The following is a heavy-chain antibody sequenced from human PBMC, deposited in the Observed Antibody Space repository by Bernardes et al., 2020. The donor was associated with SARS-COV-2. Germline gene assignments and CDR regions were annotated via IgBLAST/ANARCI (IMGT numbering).Heavy chain of an antibody. V-gene: IGHV4-34*01. J-gene: IGHJ4*02. CDR3: ARGWEGDSRVPFFDY. Sequence: SETLSLTCAVYGGSFRGYYWSWIRQPPGKGLEWIGEINHSGSTNYNPSLKSRVTISGDTSKNQFSLKLTSVTAADTAVYYCARGWEGDSRVPFFDYWGQGALVTVSS. CDR1: GGSFRGYY. CDR2: INHSGST. D-gene: IGHD3-22*01.